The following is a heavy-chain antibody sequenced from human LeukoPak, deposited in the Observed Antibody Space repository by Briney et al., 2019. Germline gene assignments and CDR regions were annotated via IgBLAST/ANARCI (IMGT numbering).Heavy chain of an antibody. D-gene: IGHD1-1*01. CDR2: ITLDGSDS. CDR3: TTENWYVFEN. CDR1: GFPFSSYW. V-gene: IGHV3-7*04. Sequence: GGSLRLSCAASGFPFSSYWMAWVRQAPGKGLEWVATITLDGSDSYYVDSLKGRFTVSRDNAKNSLYLQTNSLRVEDTAVFYCTTENWYVFENWGQGSLVTVSS. J-gene: IGHJ4*02.